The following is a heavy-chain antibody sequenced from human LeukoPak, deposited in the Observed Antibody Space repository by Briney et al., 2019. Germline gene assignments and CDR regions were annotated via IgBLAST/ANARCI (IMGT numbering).Heavy chain of an antibody. CDR2: ISYDGSNK. J-gene: IGHJ4*02. CDR3: AKTSVDYGTYGY. CDR1: GFTFSSYG. D-gene: IGHD4-17*01. Sequence: GGSLRLSCAASGFTFSSYGMHWVRQAPGKGLEWVAVISYDGSNKYYADSVKGRFTISRDNSKNTLYLQMNSLRAEDTAVYYCAKTSVDYGTYGYWGQGTLVTVSS. V-gene: IGHV3-30*18.